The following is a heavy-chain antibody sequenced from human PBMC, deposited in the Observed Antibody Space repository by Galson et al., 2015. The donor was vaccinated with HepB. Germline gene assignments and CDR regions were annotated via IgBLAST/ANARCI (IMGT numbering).Heavy chain of an antibody. CDR1: GFTVSSNY. V-gene: IGHV3-53*01. Sequence: SLRLSCAASGFTVSSNYMSWVRQAPGKGLEWVSVIYSGGSTYYADSVKGRFTISRDNSKNSLYLQMNSLRAEDTAVYYCARVRAAVRTYYYDSSGYPNAFDIWGQGTMVTVSS. CDR3: ARVRAAVRTYYYDSSGYPNAFDI. J-gene: IGHJ3*02. D-gene: IGHD3-22*01. CDR2: IYSGGST.